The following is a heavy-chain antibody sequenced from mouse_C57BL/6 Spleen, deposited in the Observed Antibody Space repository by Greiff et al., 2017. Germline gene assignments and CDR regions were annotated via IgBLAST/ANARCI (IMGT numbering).Heavy chain of an antibody. CDR3: AQGHWYFDV. J-gene: IGHJ1*03. CDR1: GYTFTSYW. CDR2: IDPSDSYT. Sequence: VQLQQSGAELVKPGASVKLSCKASGYTFTSYWMQWVKQRPGQGLEWIGEIDPSDSYTNYNQKFKGKATLTVDTSSSTAYMQLSSLTSEDSAVYYCAQGHWYFDVWGTGTTVTVSS. V-gene: IGHV1-50*01.